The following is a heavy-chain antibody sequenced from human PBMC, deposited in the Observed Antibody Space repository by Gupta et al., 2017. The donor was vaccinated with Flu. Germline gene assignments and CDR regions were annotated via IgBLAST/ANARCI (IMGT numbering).Heavy chain of an antibody. V-gene: IGHV4-39*01. CDR3: ARQRPDYCTSASCLSKGWLDP. J-gene: IGHJ5*02. D-gene: IGHD2-2*01. CDR2: IYDTGNT. CDR1: RGSITSRGYY. Sequence: QVQLQASGPGLVKPSETLSLTCTVSRGSITSRGYYWGWIRPSPGTGLEWIGSIYDTGNTYYNPSLKSRVTISVDTSKNQFSLKVTSVTAADTAVYYCARQRPDYCTSASCLSKGWLDPWGQGIQVTVSS.